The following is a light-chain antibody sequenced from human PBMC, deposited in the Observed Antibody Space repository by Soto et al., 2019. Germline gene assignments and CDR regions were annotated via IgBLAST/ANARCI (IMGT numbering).Light chain of an antibody. J-gene: IGKJ1*01. V-gene: IGKV3-20*01. CDR2: GAS. CDR3: QQYSSSPQT. Sequence: EIVLTHSPSTLSLSPGSRSTLPCRASQSVSSSYLDWYQQKPGQAPRLLIYGASTRATGIPARFSGSGYGTDLTITISRLENEDFAVYFCQQYSSSPQTFGHGTKVDIK. CDR1: QSVSSSY.